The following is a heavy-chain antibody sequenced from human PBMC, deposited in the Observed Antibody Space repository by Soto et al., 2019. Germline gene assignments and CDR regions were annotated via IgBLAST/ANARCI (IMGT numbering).Heavy chain of an antibody. CDR3: ARDRAAPTRDWFDP. Sequence: SVKVSCKASGGTFSSYAISWVRQAPGQGLEWMGGIIPIFGTTNYAQKFQGRVTITADESTSTAYMELSSLRSEDTAVYYCARDRAAPTRDWFDPWGQGTLVTVSS. J-gene: IGHJ5*02. CDR2: IIPIFGTT. CDR1: GGTFSSYA. V-gene: IGHV1-69*13. D-gene: IGHD2-15*01.